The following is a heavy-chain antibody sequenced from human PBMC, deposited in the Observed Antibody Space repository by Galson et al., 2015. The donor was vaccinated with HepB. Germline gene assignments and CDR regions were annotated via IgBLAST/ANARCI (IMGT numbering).Heavy chain of an antibody. CDR1: GYTFTSYA. CDR2: INAGNGNT. V-gene: IGHV1-3*01. D-gene: IGHD6-13*01. J-gene: IGHJ6*03. Sequence: SVKVSCKASGYTFTSYAMHWVRQAPGQRLEWMGWINAGNGNTKYSQKFQGRVTITRDTSASTAYMELSSLRSEDTAVYYCAREWIAAAGTDYYYYYMDVWGKGTTVTVSS. CDR3: AREWIAAAGTDYYYYYMDV.